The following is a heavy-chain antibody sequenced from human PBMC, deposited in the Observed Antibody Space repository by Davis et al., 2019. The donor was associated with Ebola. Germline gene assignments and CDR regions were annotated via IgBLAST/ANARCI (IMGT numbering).Heavy chain of an antibody. Sequence: MPSETLSLTCAAYGGSFSGYHWSWIRQPPGKGLEWIGEINHSGSTNYNPSLKSRVTISVDTSKNQFSLKLSSVTAADTAVYYRARGDFDWLRVGMDVWGQGTTVTVSS. CDR1: GGSFSGYH. V-gene: IGHV4-34*01. J-gene: IGHJ6*02. D-gene: IGHD3-9*01. CDR2: INHSGST. CDR3: ARGDFDWLRVGMDV.